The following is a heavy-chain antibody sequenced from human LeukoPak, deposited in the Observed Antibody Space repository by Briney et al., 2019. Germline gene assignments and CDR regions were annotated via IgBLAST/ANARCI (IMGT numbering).Heavy chain of an antibody. V-gene: IGHV3-74*01. CDR3: ARDAYTTTSNWRDP. CDR2: ITGDGSDI. Sequence: GGSLRLSCEASGFTLNKYGMRWVRQAPGKGLVWVSRITGDGSDIAYADSVKGRFTVSRDDAKNTLFLQMTSLRAEDTALYYCARDAYTTTSNWRDPWGEGTLVTVSS. D-gene: IGHD4-17*01. CDR1: GFTLNKYG. J-gene: IGHJ5*02.